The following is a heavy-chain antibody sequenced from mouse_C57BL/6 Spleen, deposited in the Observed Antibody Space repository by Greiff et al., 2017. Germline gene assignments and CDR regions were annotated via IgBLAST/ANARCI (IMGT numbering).Heavy chain of an antibody. CDR2: INPNNGGL. CDR1: GYTFTDYY. Sequence: EVQLQQSGPELVKPGASVKISCKASGYTFTDYYMNWVKQSHGKSLEWIGDINPNNGGLSYNQKFKGKATLTVDKSSSTAYMERRSLTSEDSAVYYCGRMGTVVAPYAMDYWGQGTSVTVSS. D-gene: IGHD1-1*01. V-gene: IGHV1-26*01. J-gene: IGHJ4*01. CDR3: GRMGTVVAPYAMDY.